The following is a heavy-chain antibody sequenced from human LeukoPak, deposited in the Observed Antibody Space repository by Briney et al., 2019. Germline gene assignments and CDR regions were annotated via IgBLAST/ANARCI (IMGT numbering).Heavy chain of an antibody. CDR1: GFTFSSYG. D-gene: IGHD6-13*01. CDR2: ISYDGSNK. J-gene: IGHJ4*02. V-gene: IGHV3-30*03. CDR3: ARDEGKIAAAGHGDY. Sequence: PGGSLRLSCAASGFTFSSYGMHWVRQAPGKGLEWVAVISYDGSNKYYADSVKGRFTISRDNSKNTLYLQMNGLRAEDTAVYYCARDEGKIAAAGHGDYWGQGTLVTVSS.